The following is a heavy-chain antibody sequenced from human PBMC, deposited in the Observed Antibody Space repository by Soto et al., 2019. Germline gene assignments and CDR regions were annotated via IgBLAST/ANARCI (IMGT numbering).Heavy chain of an antibody. CDR1: GFSLSTSGVG. V-gene: IGHV2-5*02. D-gene: IGHD3-10*01. J-gene: IGHJ5*01. CDR2: IYWDDDK. Sequence: SGPTLVNPTQALTLTCTFTGFSLSTSGVGVGWIRQPPGKALEWLALIYWDDDKRYSPSLKSRLTITKDTSKNHVVLTMTNMDPVDTATYYCAHRRLYYGSESFDSWGQGTLVTVSS. CDR3: AHRRLYYGSESFDS.